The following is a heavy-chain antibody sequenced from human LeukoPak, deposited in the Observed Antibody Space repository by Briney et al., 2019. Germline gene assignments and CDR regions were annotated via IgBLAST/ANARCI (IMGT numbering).Heavy chain of an antibody. CDR3: ARAYYYDSGGYYDY. J-gene: IGHJ4*02. Sequence: GGSLRLSCAATGFTFSSYAMSWVRQAPGKGLEWVANIKQDGSEKYYVDSVKGRFTISRDNAKNSLYLQMNSLRAEDTAVYYCARAYYYDSGGYYDYWGQGTLVTVSS. CDR1: GFTFSSYA. D-gene: IGHD3-22*01. CDR2: IKQDGSEK. V-gene: IGHV3-7*04.